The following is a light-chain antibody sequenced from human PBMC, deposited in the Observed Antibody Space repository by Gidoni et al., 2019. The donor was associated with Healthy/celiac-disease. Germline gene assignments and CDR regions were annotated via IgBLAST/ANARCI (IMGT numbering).Light chain of an antibody. CDR2: GAS. Sequence: EMVVTQSPGTLSWSPGERATLPCRASQSVSSSCLAWYQQNPGQAPRLLIYGASSRATGIPDRFSGSGSGTDFTLTISRLEPEDFAVYSCQQYGSSFGPGTKVDIK. CDR1: QSVSSSC. V-gene: IGKV3-20*01. CDR3: QQYGSS. J-gene: IGKJ3*01.